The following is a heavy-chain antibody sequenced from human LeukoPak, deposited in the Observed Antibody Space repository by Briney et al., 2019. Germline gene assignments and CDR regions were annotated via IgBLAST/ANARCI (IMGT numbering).Heavy chain of an antibody. D-gene: IGHD3-9*01. J-gene: IGHJ5*02. CDR2: ISAYNGNT. Sequence: ASVKVSCKASGYIFTGYYMHWVRQAPGQGLEWMGWISAYNGNTNYAQKLQGRVTMTTDTSTSTAYMELRSLRSDDTAVYYCARDADYDILTGYYTWFDPWGQGTLVTVSS. V-gene: IGHV1-18*04. CDR1: GYIFTGYY. CDR3: ARDADYDILTGYYTWFDP.